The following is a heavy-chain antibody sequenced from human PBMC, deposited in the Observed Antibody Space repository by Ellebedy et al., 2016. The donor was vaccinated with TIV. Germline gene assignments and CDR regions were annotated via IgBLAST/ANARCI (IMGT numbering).Heavy chain of an antibody. CDR1: EFTFSTYH. J-gene: IGHJ4*02. D-gene: IGHD2-15*01. CDR3: ARELGGSGGSDFDY. V-gene: IGHV3-33*01. CDR2: IWYDGTAK. Sequence: PGGSLRLSCAASEFTFSTYHMHWVLQAPGKGLEWVAVIWYDGTAKFYAESVKGRFTISRDNSQNTLYLEMNSLRADDTALYYCARELGGSGGSDFDYWGQGTLVTVSS.